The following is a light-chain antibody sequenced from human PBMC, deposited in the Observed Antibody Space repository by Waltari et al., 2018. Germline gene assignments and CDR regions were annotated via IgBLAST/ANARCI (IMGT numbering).Light chain of an antibody. J-gene: IGLJ2*01. V-gene: IGLV3-19*01. Sequence: WFQQQPGQAPTLVIYGKNKRPSGIPDRFSASSSGSTASLTIIGAQAEDEADYYCHARDSSGEGVIGGGTKLTVV. CDR3: HARDSSGEGV. CDR2: GKN.